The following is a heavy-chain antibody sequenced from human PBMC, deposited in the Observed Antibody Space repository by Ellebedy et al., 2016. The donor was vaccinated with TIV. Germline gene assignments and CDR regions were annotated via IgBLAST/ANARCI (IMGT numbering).Heavy chain of an antibody. CDR3: ARDPVGVGPAFDV. Sequence: GESLKISCAASGFTFSSHAMSWVRQAPGKGLEWVSSITESGGNTYYADSVKGRFTISRDNSKDTLYLQMNSLRAEETAIYYCARDPVGVGPAFDVWGQGTMVTVSS. CDR2: ITESGGNT. J-gene: IGHJ3*01. V-gene: IGHV3-23*01. D-gene: IGHD4-23*01. CDR1: GFTFSSHA.